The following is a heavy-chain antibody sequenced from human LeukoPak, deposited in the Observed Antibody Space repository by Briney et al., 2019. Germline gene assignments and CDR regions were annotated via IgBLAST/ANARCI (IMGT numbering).Heavy chain of an antibody. V-gene: IGHV4-59*01. CDR3: ARDHSALVTPFYFDY. Sequence: PSETLSLTCTVSGGSISSYYWSWIRQPPGKGLEWIGYIYYSGSTNHNPSLKSRVTISVDTSKNQFSLKLSSVTAADTAVYYCARDHSALVTPFYFDYWGQGTLVAVSS. CDR2: IYYSGST. D-gene: IGHD4-23*01. J-gene: IGHJ4*02. CDR1: GGSISSYY.